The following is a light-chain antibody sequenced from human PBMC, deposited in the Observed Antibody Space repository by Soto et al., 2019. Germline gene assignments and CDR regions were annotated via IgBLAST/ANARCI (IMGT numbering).Light chain of an antibody. Sequence: EIVMTQSPATLSLSPGERATLSCRASQSVGTNLAWYQQKPGQAPRLLIHGTSTRATGIPARFSGSGSVTEFTLTISILHSEDFAVYYSHRPSTSPRTSGERTKVDIK. V-gene: IGKV3-15*01. J-gene: IGKJ1*01. CDR1: QSVGTN. CDR3: HRPSTSPRT. CDR2: GTS.